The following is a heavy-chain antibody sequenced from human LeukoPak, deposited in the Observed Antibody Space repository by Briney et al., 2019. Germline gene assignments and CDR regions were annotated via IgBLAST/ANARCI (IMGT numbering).Heavy chain of an antibody. CDR1: GFPFSNHA. CDR2: ISNGNT. J-gene: IGHJ5*02. V-gene: IGHV3-23*01. D-gene: IGHD2-21*02. Sequence: GGSLRLSCAASGFPFSNHAMSWVRQPPGKGLEWVSAISNGNTYYADSVRGRFTISRDDSKNMVYLQTNSLRVEDTARYYCVREAGYCASVCLKSNWFDPWGQGTLVTVSS. CDR3: VREAGYCASVCLKSNWFDP.